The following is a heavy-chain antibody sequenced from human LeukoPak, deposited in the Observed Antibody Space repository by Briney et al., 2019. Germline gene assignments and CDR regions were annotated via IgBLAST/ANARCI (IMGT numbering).Heavy chain of an antibody. Sequence: PSETLSLTCAVYGGSFSGYYWSWIRQPPGKGLEWIGEINHSGSTNYNSSLKSRVTISVDTSKNQFSLKLSSVTAADTAVYYCARGLSASDCWGQGTLVTVSS. J-gene: IGHJ4*02. CDR2: INHSGST. V-gene: IGHV4-34*01. CDR3: ARGLSASDC. CDR1: GGSFSGYY. D-gene: IGHD3-16*01.